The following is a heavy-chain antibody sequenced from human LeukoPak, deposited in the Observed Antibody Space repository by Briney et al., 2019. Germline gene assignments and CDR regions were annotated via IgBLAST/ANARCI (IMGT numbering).Heavy chain of an antibody. CDR2: INSDGSAT. CDR3: TRGSDYSVFDY. J-gene: IGHJ4*02. D-gene: IGHD2-21*01. CDR1: GVMFSGYW. Sequence: GGSLRLSCVASGVMFSGYWMHWVRQVPGKGLVWVSRINSDGSATNYVDSVKGRFTISRDNTKNTLYLQMNSLRAEDTAVYYCTRGSDYSVFDYWGQGILVTVSS. V-gene: IGHV3-74*01.